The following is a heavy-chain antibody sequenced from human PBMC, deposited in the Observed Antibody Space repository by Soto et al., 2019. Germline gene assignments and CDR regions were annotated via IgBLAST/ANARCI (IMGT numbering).Heavy chain of an antibody. D-gene: IGHD2-15*01. Sequence: PGGSLRLSCSASGFTFNYAWMSWVRQAPGKGLEWVGRIKTNTEGGTTDYAAAVKCRFTVSRDDSKNTLYLQMNSLKTEDTAVYYCTTGSVEGVWGQGTTVTVAS. V-gene: IGHV3-15*01. J-gene: IGHJ6*02. CDR3: TTGSVEGV. CDR1: GFTFNYAW. CDR2: IKTNTEGGTT.